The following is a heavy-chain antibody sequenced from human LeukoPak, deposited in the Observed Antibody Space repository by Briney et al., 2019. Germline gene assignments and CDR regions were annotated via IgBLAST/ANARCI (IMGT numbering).Heavy chain of an antibody. Sequence: GASVKVSCKASGGTFSSYAISWVRQAPGQGLEWMGRIIPILGIANYAQKFQGRVTITADKSTSTAYMELSSLRSEDTAAYYCARVSPNSGYDSTEYWGQGTLVTVSS. CDR3: ARVSPNSGYDSTEY. CDR1: GGTFSSYA. D-gene: IGHD5-12*01. CDR2: IIPILGIA. V-gene: IGHV1-69*04. J-gene: IGHJ4*02.